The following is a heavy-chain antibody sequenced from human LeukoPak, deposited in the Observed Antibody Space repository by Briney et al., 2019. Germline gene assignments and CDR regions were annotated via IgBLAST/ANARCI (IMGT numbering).Heavy chain of an antibody. V-gene: IGHV3-23*01. CDR2: ISAGAGST. J-gene: IGHJ4*02. Sequence: PGGSLRLSCAASGFTFSNYPMTWVRQAPGKGLEWVSAISAGAGSTYYADSVKGRFTISRDDSKNTLYLQMNSLRAEDTAVYYCAKDGGYWGQGTLVTVSS. CDR3: AKDGGY. CDR1: GFTFSNYP. D-gene: IGHD3-16*01.